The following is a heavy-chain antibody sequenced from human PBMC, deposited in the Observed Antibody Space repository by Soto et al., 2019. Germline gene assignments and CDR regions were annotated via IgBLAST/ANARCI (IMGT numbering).Heavy chain of an antibody. V-gene: IGHV4-59*01. CDR2: IYYTGST. J-gene: IGHJ4*02. CDR1: RGSISGYY. Sequence: NPSETLSLTCTVSRGSISGYYWSWIRQPPGKGLEWIGNIYYTGSTNYNPSRKSRVTISVDTSKNQFSLKLTSVTAADTAVYYCVRVGGYYGDYPNFDYWGQGTLVTVSS. CDR3: VRVGGYYGDYPNFDY. D-gene: IGHD4-17*01.